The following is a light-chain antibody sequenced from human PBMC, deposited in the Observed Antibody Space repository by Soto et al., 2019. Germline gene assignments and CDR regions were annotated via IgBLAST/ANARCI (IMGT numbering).Light chain of an antibody. CDR1: DIESKA. V-gene: IGLV3-21*02. J-gene: IGLJ3*02. CDR3: QVWDRSSDQWV. Sequence: SYDLTQPPSVSVAPGQTARITCGGDDIESKAVNWFQQRSAQAPVLVVYDYSDGPSGIPERFSGSNSGNTATLTISTVEAGDEADYYCQVWDRSSDQWVFGGGTKLTVL. CDR2: DYS.